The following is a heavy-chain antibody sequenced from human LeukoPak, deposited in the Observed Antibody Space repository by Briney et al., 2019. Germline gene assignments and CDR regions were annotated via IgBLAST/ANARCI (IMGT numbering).Heavy chain of an antibody. Sequence: GGSLRPSCAASGFIFSDYYMSWVRQAPGKGLEWVGRIKSKTFGGTTDYAAPVKGRFTISRDDSKNTLYLHMNTLKTEDTAIYYCTTLGAFDYWGQGTLVTVSS. J-gene: IGHJ4*02. V-gene: IGHV3-15*01. CDR2: IKSKTFGGTT. D-gene: IGHD3-16*01. CDR3: TTLGAFDY. CDR1: GFIFSDYY.